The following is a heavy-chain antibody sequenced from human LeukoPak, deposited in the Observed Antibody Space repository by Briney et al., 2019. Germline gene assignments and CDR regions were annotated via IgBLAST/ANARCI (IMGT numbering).Heavy chain of an antibody. CDR3: AKEGGTGTRFDY. V-gene: IGHV3-23*01. Sequence: GGFLRLSCAACGFTFSSSAMSWVRQAPGKGLYWVSAISGSGTGTYYADSVKGRFTISRDNSKNTLYLQMNSLRAEDTAVYYCAKEGGTGTRFDYWGQGTLVTVSS. D-gene: IGHD1-7*01. CDR2: ISGSGTGT. CDR1: GFTFSSSA. J-gene: IGHJ4*02.